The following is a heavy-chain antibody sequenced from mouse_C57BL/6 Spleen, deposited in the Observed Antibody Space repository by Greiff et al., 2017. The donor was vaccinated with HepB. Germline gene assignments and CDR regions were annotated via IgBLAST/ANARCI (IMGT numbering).Heavy chain of an antibody. CDR2: INPSSGYT. D-gene: IGHD2-3*01. J-gene: IGHJ3*01. CDR3: ARPYDGYHLNDFAY. CDR1: GYTFTSYT. V-gene: IGHV1-4*01. Sequence: QVQLKESGAELARPGASVKMSCKASGYTFTSYTMHWVKQRPGQGLEWIGYINPSSGYTKYNQKFKDKATLTADKSSSTAYMQLSSLTSEDSAVYYCARPYDGYHLNDFAYWGQGTLVTVSA.